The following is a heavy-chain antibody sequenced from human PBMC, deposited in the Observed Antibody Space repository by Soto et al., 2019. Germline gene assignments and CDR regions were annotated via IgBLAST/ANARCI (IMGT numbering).Heavy chain of an antibody. D-gene: IGHD3-22*01. V-gene: IGHV4-59*12. CDR3: ARTYDSNGYANEFDS. CDR2: IYDNGIT. CDR1: GRSITSYY. Sequence: QVVLQESGPGLVKPSETLSLTCSVSGRSITSYYWSWVRQPPGKGLEWIGYIYDNGITSQNPSLKSRVIMSGDTSQNQFSLKLTSVTGADTAVHYCARTYDSNGYANEFDSWGQGILVTVTS. J-gene: IGHJ4*02.